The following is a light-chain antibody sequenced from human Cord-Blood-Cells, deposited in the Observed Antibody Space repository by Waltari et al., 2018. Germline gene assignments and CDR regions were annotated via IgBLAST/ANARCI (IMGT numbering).Light chain of an antibody. J-gene: IGKJ1*01. Sequence: EIVLTQSPGTLSLSPGERATLSCRAIQSVSSSYLAWYQQKPGQAPRLLIYGASSRATGIPDRFSGSGSGTDVTLTISRLEPEECAVYYCQQDGSSPTFGQGTKVEIK. CDR3: QQDGSSPT. CDR1: QSVSSSY. V-gene: IGKV3-20*01. CDR2: GAS.